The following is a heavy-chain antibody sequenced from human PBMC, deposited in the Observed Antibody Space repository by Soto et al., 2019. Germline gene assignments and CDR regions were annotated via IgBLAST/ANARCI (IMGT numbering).Heavy chain of an antibody. CDR1: GASIQYGGFF. Sequence: SETLSLTCSVSGASIQYGGFFWSWIRQSPGKGLEWIGHIHNSGSPYNKPSLRRRVSISADTSMNEFSLALTSVTAADTAMYYCARGSTTEKVGSWGQGILVTVS. V-gene: IGHV4-30-4*08. CDR3: ARGSTTEKVGS. CDR2: IHNSGSP. J-gene: IGHJ4*02.